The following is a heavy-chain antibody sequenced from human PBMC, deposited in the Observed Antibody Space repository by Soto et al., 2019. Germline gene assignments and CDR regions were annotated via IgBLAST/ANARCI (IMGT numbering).Heavy chain of an antibody. D-gene: IGHD3-9*01. J-gene: IGHJ6*03. CDR2: ISAYNDNT. CDR3: ARGYFDSPNYYYMDV. Sequence: GASVKVSCKASGYTFTSYGISWVRQAPGQGLEWMGWISAYNDNTNYAQKLQGRVTMTTDTSTSTAYMELRSLRSDDTAVYYCARGYFDSPNYYYMDVWGKGTTVTVSS. CDR1: GYTFTSYG. V-gene: IGHV1-18*01.